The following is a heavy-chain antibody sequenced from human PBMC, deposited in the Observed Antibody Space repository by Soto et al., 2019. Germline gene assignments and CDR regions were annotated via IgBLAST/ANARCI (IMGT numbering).Heavy chain of an antibody. CDR3: AKEWVEMADNSCQAYFDS. Sequence: QVQLVQSGAEVKKPGSSVKVSCKTSGGTFSSYALSWVRQAPGQGLEWIGGIIPIFGTTNYAQKFQGRVTITADDSTSTAYMELSSLRFEDTAVYYCAKEWVEMADNSCQAYFDSWGQGTLVTVSS. CDR1: GGTFSSYA. CDR2: IIPIFGTT. D-gene: IGHD6-19*01. V-gene: IGHV1-69*12. J-gene: IGHJ4*02.